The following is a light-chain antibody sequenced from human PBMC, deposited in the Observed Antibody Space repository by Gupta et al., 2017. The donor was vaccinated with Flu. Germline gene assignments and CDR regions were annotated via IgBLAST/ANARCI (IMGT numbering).Light chain of an antibody. CDR2: KNG. CDR3: GTGDNSLWV. Sequence: QSVLTQPPSVSAAPAQKVTISCSGSSSNIGKNYVSWYQQLPGAAPKLLIYKNGHPTAVLPDRFSGYKSGTSATLVLAGRQTGDEDDYYCGTGDNSLWVFGGGTKLTVL. V-gene: IGLV1-51*01. CDR1: SSNIGKNY. J-gene: IGLJ3*02.